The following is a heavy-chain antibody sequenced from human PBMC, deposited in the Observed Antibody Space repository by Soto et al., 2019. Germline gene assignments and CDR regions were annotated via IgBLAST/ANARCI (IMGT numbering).Heavy chain of an antibody. CDR1: GGSITGYY. J-gene: IGHJ4*02. CDR2: IYDSGTT. Sequence: QVQLRESGPGLVRPSETLSLTCTVSGGSITGYYWSWSRQPPGKGLEWIGYIYDSGTTTYNAALKSRVPISADTSKNQFSLNLRSVTAADTAVYYCARRNYGEEGYFFDFWGQGLLVTVSS. D-gene: IGHD4-17*01. CDR3: ARRNYGEEGYFFDF. V-gene: IGHV4-59*08.